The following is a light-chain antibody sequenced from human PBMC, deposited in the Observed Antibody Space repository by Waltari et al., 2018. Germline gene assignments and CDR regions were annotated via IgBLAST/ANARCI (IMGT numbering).Light chain of an antibody. CDR3: QQYKDLPRT. Sequence: DIQMTQSPSSMSASVGDRVSITCQASQDISIYLSWYQQKPGKAPKVLIYDASNFETGVPSRFTGSRSGTDFTFTISSLQPEDIATYYCQQYKDLPRTFGQGTKVEIK. V-gene: IGKV1-33*01. CDR2: DAS. CDR1: QDISIY. J-gene: IGKJ1*01.